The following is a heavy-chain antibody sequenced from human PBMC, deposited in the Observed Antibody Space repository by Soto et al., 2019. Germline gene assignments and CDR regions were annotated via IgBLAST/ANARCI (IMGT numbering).Heavy chain of an antibody. J-gene: IGHJ4*01. CDR3: ARVGMSSGWYFHY. V-gene: IGHV3-53*01. CDR1: GFTVSSNY. D-gene: IGHD6-19*01. Sequence: GGSLRLSCAASGFTVSSNYMSWVRQAPGKGLEWVSVIYSDGSTYYADSVKGRFTISRDNSKNTLYLQMNSLRAEDTAVYYCARVGMSSGWYFHYWGQATLVTVSS. CDR2: IYSDGST.